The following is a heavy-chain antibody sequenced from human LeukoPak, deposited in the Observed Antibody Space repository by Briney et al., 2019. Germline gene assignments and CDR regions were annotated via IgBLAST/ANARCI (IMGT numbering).Heavy chain of an antibody. D-gene: IGHD3-22*01. CDR3: ARDTYYYDSSGYSHGY. Sequence: ASVKVSCKASGYTFTGYYMHWVRQAPGQGLEWMGWISAYNGNTNYAQKLQGRVTMTTDTSTSTAYMELRSLRSDDTAVYYCARDTYYYDSSGYSHGYWGQGTLVTVSS. J-gene: IGHJ4*02. V-gene: IGHV1-18*04. CDR2: ISAYNGNT. CDR1: GYTFTGYY.